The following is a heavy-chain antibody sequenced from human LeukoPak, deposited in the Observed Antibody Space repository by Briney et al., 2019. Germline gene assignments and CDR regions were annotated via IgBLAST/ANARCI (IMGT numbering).Heavy chain of an antibody. J-gene: IGHJ6*03. Sequence: SETLSLTCAVSTYSIRNGYYWGWIRQPPGKGLEWIGSIYHSGSTYYNPSLTSRLTISVDTSKNQFSLKLSSVTAADTAVYYCARLSGYYYYYMDVWGKGTTVTVSS. CDR2: IYHSGST. V-gene: IGHV4-38-2*01. D-gene: IGHD1-26*01. CDR3: ARLSGYYYYYMDV. CDR1: TYSIRNGYY.